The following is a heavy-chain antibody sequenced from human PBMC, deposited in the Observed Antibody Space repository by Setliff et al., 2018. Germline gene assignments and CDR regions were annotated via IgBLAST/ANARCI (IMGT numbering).Heavy chain of an antibody. Sequence: ASVKVSCKVSGYTLTELSMHWVRQAPGKGLEWMGWINPNSGGTNYAQKFQGWVTMTRDTSISTAYMELSRLRSDDTAVYYCARGRRGNYDFWSGYSNWFDPWGQGTLVTVSS. CDR1: GYTLTELS. CDR2: INPNSGGT. J-gene: IGHJ5*02. V-gene: IGHV1-2*04. CDR3: ARGRRGNYDFWSGYSNWFDP. D-gene: IGHD3-3*01.